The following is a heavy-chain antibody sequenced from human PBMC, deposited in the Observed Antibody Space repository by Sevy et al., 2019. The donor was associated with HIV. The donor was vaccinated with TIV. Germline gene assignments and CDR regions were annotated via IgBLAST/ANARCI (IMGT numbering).Heavy chain of an antibody. CDR1: GYTFTGYY. J-gene: IGHJ5*02. D-gene: IGHD3-3*01. V-gene: IGHV1-2*06. Sequence: ASVKVSCKASGYTFTGYYMHWVRQAPGQGLEWMGRINPNSGGTNYAQKFQGRVTMTRDTSISTAYMELSRLRSDDTAVYYCARDPGTYTIFGVVIIRGGSNWFDPWGQGTLVTVSS. CDR3: ARDPGTYTIFGVVIIRGGSNWFDP. CDR2: INPNSGGT.